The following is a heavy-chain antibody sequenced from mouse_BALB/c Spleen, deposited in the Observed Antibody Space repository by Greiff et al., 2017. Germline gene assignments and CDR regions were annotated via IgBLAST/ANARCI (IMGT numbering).Heavy chain of an antibody. CDR1: GYSFTSYW. Sequence: EVQLQQSGTVLARPGASVKMSCKASGYSFTSYWMHWVKQRPGQGLEWIGAIYPGNSDTSYNQKFKGKAKLTAVTSASTAYMELSSLTNEDSAVYYCTGAANWVFDYWGQGTTLTVSS. CDR3: TGAANWVFDY. J-gene: IGHJ2*01. CDR2: IYPGNSDT. V-gene: IGHV1-5*01. D-gene: IGHD4-1*01.